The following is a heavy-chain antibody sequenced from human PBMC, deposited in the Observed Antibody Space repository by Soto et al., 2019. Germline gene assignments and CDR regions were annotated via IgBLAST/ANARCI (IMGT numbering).Heavy chain of an antibody. CDR3: ARDGMKDDPYYYDSSGLGYYYGMDV. V-gene: IGHV4-31*03. D-gene: IGHD3-22*01. CDR1: GGSISSGGYY. J-gene: IGHJ6*02. Sequence: QVQLQESGPGLVKPSQTLSLTCTVSGGSISSGGYYWSWIRQHPGKGLEWIGYIYYSGSTYYNPSLKSRVTISVDPSKNQFSLKLGSVTAADTAVYYCARDGMKDDPYYYDSSGLGYYYGMDVWGQGTTVTVSS. CDR2: IYYSGST.